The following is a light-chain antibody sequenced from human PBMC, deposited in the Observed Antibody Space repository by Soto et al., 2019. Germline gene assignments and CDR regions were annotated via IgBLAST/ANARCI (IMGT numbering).Light chain of an antibody. CDR2: WAS. CDR1: QSVLYSSTNKNY. CDR3: QQYYSRPRT. J-gene: IGKJ2*01. Sequence: DIVMTQSPDSLAVSLGERATINCKSSQSVLYSSTNKNYLAWYQQKAGQPPKLLIYWASTRESGVPDRISGSGSGTDFTLTISSLQAEDVAVYYCQQYYSRPRTFGEGTKLEIK. V-gene: IGKV4-1*01.